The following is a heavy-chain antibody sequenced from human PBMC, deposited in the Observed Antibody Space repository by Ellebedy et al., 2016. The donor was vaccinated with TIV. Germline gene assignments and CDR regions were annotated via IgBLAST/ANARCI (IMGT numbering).Heavy chain of an antibody. V-gene: IGHV3-7*01. CDR1: GSSFRSYW. CDR2: IYQDGSDE. CDR3: ARRGSYGDYAVQINSWFDP. D-gene: IGHD4-17*01. J-gene: IGHJ5*02. Sequence: GESLKISCAASGSSFRSYWMSWVRQAPGKGLEWVANIYQDGSDEYYVDSVKGRFTISRDNDNKALFLQMNSLRVEDTAVYYCARRGSYGDYAVQINSWFDPWGRGTLVTVSS.